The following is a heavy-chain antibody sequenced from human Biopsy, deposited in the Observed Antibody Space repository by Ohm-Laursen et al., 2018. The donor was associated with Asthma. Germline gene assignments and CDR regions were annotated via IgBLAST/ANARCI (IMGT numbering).Heavy chain of an antibody. CDR1: GFSFGSYG. V-gene: IGHV3-30*18. D-gene: IGHD3-3*01. J-gene: IGHJ3*02. CDR2: MAFDGRQT. CDR3: AKERYYDFWSGYPI. Sequence: SLRLSCSASGFSFGSYGMHWVRQAPGKGLEWLAVMAFDGRQTYYADSVKGRFTISRDNSKNTLYLQMNSLRAEDTAVYYCAKERYYDFWSGYPIWGQGTMVTVSS.